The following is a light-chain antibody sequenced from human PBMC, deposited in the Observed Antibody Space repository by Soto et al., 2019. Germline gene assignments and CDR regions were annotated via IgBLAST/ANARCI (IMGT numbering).Light chain of an antibody. Sequence: DIVLTQSPGTLSLSPGERATLSCRASQTVSSNNLAWYQQKRGQAPRLLIYGASSRAAAIPDRFRGSGSGTDFTLIISSLASEDFAVYYCQQYGRSPFTFGHGTAVDIK. CDR3: QQYGRSPFT. CDR1: QTVSSNN. J-gene: IGKJ3*01. CDR2: GAS. V-gene: IGKV3-20*01.